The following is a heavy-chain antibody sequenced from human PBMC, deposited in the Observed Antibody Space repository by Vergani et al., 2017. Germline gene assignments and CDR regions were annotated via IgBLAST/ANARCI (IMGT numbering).Heavy chain of an antibody. CDR2: IYYSGST. D-gene: IGHD6-19*01. J-gene: IGHJ4*02. V-gene: IGHV4-31*03. CDR3: ARGSGWYFDY. Sequence: QVQLLESGPGLVKPSQTLSLICTVSGDSISNGGYYWSWIRQHPGKGLEWIGYIYYSGSTYYSPSLKSRVTISLDTSKNQFSLKLTSVTAADTAVYYCARGSGWYFDYWGQGTLVTVSS. CDR1: GDSISNGGYY.